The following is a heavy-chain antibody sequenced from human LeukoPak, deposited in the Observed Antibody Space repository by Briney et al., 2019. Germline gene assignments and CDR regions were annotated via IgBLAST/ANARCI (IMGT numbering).Heavy chain of an antibody. V-gene: IGHV4-34*01. Sequence: SETLSLTCAVYGGSFSGYYWSWIRQPPGKGLEWIGEINHSGSTNYNPSLKSRVTISVDTSKNQFSLKLSSVTAADTAVYYCASSTKWGDYFDYWGQGTLVTVSS. D-gene: IGHD1-26*01. J-gene: IGHJ4*02. CDR2: INHSGST. CDR1: GGSFSGYY. CDR3: ASSTKWGDYFDY.